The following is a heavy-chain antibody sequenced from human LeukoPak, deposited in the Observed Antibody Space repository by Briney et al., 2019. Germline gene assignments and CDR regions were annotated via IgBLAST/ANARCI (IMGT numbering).Heavy chain of an antibody. CDR2: INPNSGGT. D-gene: IGHD3-10*01. Sequence: ASVKVSCKASGYTFTDYYMHWVRQAPGQGLEWMGWINPNSGGTNYGQKFQGRVTMTRDTSISTAYMELSGLRSDDTAVYYCARLDTRDYTFDIWGQGTKVTVSS. V-gene: IGHV1-2*02. CDR3: ARLDTRDYTFDI. CDR1: GYTFTDYY. J-gene: IGHJ3*02.